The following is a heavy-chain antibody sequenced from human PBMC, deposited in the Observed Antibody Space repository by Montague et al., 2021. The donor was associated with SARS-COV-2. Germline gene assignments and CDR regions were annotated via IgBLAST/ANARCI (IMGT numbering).Heavy chain of an antibody. V-gene: IGHV4-34*01. D-gene: IGHD4-23*01. CDR2: IHHGGST. CDR1: GGSFSTYS. Sequence: SETLSLTCAVHGGSFSTYSWNWIRQPPGKGLEWIGEIHHGGSTNYNPSLKSRVTISADTSKNQFSLKLTSVAAADTAVYYCARLGDGVVTSHILVVGPYYSYYYMDVWGKGTTVTVSS. CDR3: ARLGDGVVTSHILVVGPYYSYYYMDV. J-gene: IGHJ6*03.